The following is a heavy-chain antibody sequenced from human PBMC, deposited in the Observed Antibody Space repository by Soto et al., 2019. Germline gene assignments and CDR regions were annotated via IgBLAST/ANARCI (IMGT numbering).Heavy chain of an antibody. CDR3: AKDISLENYYGTGYGMDV. J-gene: IGHJ6*02. D-gene: IGHD3-10*01. Sequence: GGSLRLSCAASGFTFSSYGMHWVRQAPGKGLEWVAVISYDGSNKYYADSVKGRFTISRDNSKNTLYLQMNSLRAEDTAVYYCAKDISLENYYGTGYGMDVWGQGTTVTV. CDR1: GFTFSSYG. CDR2: ISYDGSNK. V-gene: IGHV3-30*18.